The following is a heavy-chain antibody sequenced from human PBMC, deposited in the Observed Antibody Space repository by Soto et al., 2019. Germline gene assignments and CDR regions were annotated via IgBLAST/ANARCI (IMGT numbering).Heavy chain of an antibody. V-gene: IGHV3-11*01. CDR1: GYTISDYY. CDR3: ASHYGMWSGYLSPVDY. D-gene: IGHD3-3*01. Sequence: QVQLVESGGDLVKRGVSLRLSCAASGYTISDYYMSWIRQAPGTGLEWISYIDTSSTKIYYADSVKGRFTISRYNATNSPYLEMNSLRDEDTPVYYCASHYGMWSGYLSPVDYWGQGTLVTVAS. J-gene: IGHJ4*02. CDR2: IDTSSTKI.